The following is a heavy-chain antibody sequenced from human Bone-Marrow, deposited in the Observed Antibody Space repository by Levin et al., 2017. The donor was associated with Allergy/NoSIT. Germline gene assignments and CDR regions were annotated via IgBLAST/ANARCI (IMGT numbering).Heavy chain of an antibody. J-gene: IGHJ4*02. CDR2: IKQDGSEK. CDR3: ATGGSGWPFDY. D-gene: IGHD6-19*01. Sequence: GGSLRLSCAASGFIFSSYWMTWVRQAPGKGLEWVANIKQDGSEKYYEDSVKGRFTISRDNAKNSLYLQMNSLRAEDTGVYYCATGGSGWPFDYWGQGTLVTVSS. V-gene: IGHV3-7*01. CDR1: GFIFSSYW.